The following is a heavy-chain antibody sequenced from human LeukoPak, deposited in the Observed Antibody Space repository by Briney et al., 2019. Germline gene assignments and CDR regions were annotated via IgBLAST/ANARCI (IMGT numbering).Heavy chain of an antibody. CDR1: GGSISTYY. CDR2: IYYSGST. V-gene: IGHV4-59*01. D-gene: IGHD5-24*01. CDR3: ARERPDRDGYYYYFDY. J-gene: IGHJ4*02. Sequence: SETLSLTCTVSGGSISTYYWSWIRQPPGKGLEWIGYIYYSGSTNYNPSLKSRVTISVDTPKNHFSLKLSSVTAADTAVYYCARERPDRDGYYYYFDYWGQGTLVTVSS.